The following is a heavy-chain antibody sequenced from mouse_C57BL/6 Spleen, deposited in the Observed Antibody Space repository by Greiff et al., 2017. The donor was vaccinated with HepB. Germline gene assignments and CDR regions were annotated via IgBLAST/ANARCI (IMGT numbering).Heavy chain of an antibody. J-gene: IGHJ3*01. Sequence: QVQLQQPGAELVMPGASVKLSCKASGYTFTSYWMHWVKQRPGQGLEWIGEIDPSDSYTNYNQKFKGKSTLTVDKSSSTAYMQLSSLTSEDSAVYYCARSGYDDRGFAYWGQGTLVTVSA. CDR3: ARSGYDDRGFAY. D-gene: IGHD2-2*01. CDR2: IDPSDSYT. V-gene: IGHV1-69*01. CDR1: GYTFTSYW.